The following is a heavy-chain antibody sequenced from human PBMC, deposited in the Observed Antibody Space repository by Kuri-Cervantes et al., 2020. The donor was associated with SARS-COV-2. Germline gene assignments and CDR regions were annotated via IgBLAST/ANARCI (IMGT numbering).Heavy chain of an antibody. Sequence: GGSLRLSCAASGFTFSSYAMNWVRQAPGKGLEYVSTISGNGGSIFYADSVKGRFIISRDSSENTLFLQMDSLRAEDMGVYYCARDRAPSAMEDLGFFYYMDVWGKGTTVTVSS. J-gene: IGHJ6*03. V-gene: IGHV3-64*02. CDR2: ISGNGGSI. CDR1: GFTFSSYA. D-gene: IGHD2-2*01. CDR3: ARDRAPSAMEDLGFFYYMDV.